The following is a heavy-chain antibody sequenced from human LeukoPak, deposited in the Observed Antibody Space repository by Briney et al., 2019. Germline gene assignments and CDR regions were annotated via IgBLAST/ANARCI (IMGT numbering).Heavy chain of an antibody. Sequence: GGSLRLSCAASGFTFSSYAMSWVRQAPGKGLEWVSAISGSGGSTYYADSVKGRFTISRDNSKNTLYLQMNSLRAEDTAVYYCARSYGSGTPGKYGMDVWGKGTTVTVPS. D-gene: IGHD3-10*01. J-gene: IGHJ6*04. CDR2: ISGSGGST. V-gene: IGHV3-23*01. CDR3: ARSYGSGTPGKYGMDV. CDR1: GFTFSSYA.